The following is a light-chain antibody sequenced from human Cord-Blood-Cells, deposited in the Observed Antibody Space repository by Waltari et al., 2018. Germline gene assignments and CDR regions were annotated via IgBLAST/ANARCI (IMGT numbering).Light chain of an antibody. CDR3: SSYTSSSTLNWV. V-gene: IGLV2-14*01. Sequence: QSALTQPASVSGSPGQSITISCTGTSSDVGGYNYVSWYQQHPGKAPKLMSYDVSNRPSGVSNRFSGSKSGNTASLTISGLQAEDEAEYYCSSYTSSSTLNWVFGGGTKLTVL. CDR2: DVS. J-gene: IGLJ3*02. CDR1: SSDVGGYNY.